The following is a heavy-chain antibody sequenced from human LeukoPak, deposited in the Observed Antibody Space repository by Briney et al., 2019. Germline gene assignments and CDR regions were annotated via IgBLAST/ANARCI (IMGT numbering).Heavy chain of an antibody. Sequence: SETLSLTCTVSGGSISSYYWSWIRQPPGKGLEWIGYIYYSGSTNYNPSLKSRVTISVDTSKNQFSLKLSSVTAADTAVYYCARDEGLGWIRLPNIWGQGTMVTVSS. J-gene: IGHJ3*02. CDR3: ARDEGLGWIRLPNI. CDR1: GGSISSYY. D-gene: IGHD5-18*01. V-gene: IGHV4-59*01. CDR2: IYYSGST.